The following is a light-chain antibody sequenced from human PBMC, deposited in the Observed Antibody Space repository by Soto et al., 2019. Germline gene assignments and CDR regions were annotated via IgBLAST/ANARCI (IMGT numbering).Light chain of an antibody. CDR3: SSYAGSNRFE. CDR1: SSDVGGYNY. V-gene: IGLV2-14*01. CDR2: EVS. Sequence: QSALTQPASVSGSPGQSITISCTGTSSDVGGYNYVSWYQQHPGKAPKLMIYEVSNRPSGVSNRFSGSKSGNTASLTISGLQAEDEADYYCSSYAGSNRFEVGGGTKLTVL. J-gene: IGLJ2*01.